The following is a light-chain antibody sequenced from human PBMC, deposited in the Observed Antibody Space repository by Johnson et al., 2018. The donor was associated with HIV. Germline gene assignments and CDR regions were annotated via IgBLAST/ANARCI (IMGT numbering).Light chain of an antibody. CDR2: DNN. CDR1: SSNIGNNY. CDR3: GTWDSSLSAYV. Sequence: TQPPSVSAAPGQKVTISCSGSSSNIGNNYVSWYQQLPGTAPKLLIYDNNKRPSGIPDRFSGSTSGTSATLGITGLQTGDEADYYCGTWDSSLSAYVFGTGTKVAVL. V-gene: IGLV1-51*01. J-gene: IGLJ1*01.